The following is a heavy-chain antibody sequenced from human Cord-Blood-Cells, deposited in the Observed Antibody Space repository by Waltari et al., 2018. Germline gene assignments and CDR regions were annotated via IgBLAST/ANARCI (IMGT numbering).Heavy chain of an antibody. CDR1: GYTFTGYY. CDR2: INPNSGGT. V-gene: IGHV1-2*02. CDR3: ARDRGTIFGVVINY. J-gene: IGHJ4*02. Sequence: KASGYTFTGYYMHWVRQAPGQGLEWMGWINPNSGGTNYAQKFQGRVTMTRDTSISTAYMELSRLRSDDTAVYYCARDRGTIFGVVINYWGQGTLVTVSS. D-gene: IGHD3-3*01.